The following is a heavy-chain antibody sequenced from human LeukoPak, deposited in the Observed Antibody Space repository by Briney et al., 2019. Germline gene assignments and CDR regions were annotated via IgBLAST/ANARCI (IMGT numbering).Heavy chain of an antibody. CDR3: ARLALVVTPRGWFDP. CDR1: GGSISSSSYY. V-gene: IGHV4-39*01. J-gene: IGHJ5*02. CDR2: VYYSGRI. Sequence: SETLSLTCTVSGGSISSSSYYWGWIRQPPGKGLEWIGSVYYSGRIYYNPSLNSRVTISVDTSKNQFSLKVTSVTAADTAVYYCARLALVVTPRGWFDPWGQGTLVTVAS. D-gene: IGHD4-23*01.